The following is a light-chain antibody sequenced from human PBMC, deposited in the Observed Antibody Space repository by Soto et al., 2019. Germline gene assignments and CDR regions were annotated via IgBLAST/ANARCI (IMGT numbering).Light chain of an antibody. CDR3: QPYSDWPRT. CDR1: QSVTRK. Sequence: EILMTQSPASLSVSPGEGATLSCRASQSVTRKLAWYQQKPGRAPRLLISDASTRATDVPPRFSGSGSGTEFTLTISSLQSDDIAVYYCQPYSDWPRTFGQGTKVDIK. V-gene: IGKV3-15*01. CDR2: DAS. J-gene: IGKJ1*01.